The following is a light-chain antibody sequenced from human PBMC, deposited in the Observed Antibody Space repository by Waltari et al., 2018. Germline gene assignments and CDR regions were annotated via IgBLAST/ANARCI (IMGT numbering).Light chain of an antibody. CDR1: SRDVGGYGQ. Sequence: QSALTQPASVSGSLGQSITIPCTGTSRDVGGYGQVPWYQPHPAKAPELIIYEVSKRPSGVSDRFSGSKSGNTASLTISGLQADDEADFYCSSFTYTTTLVFGGGTKLTVL. CDR3: SSFTYTTTLV. J-gene: IGLJ3*02. CDR2: EVS. V-gene: IGLV2-14*01.